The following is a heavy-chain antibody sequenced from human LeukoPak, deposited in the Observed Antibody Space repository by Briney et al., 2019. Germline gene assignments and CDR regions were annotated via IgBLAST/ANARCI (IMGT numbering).Heavy chain of an antibody. D-gene: IGHD2-15*01. CDR3: ARGRRYCSGGSCYRRRNWFDP. Sequence: SETLSLTCTVSGGSVSSGSYYWSWIRQPPGKGLEWIGYIYYSGSTNYNPSLKSRVTISVDTSKNQFSLKLSSVTAADTAVYYCARGRRYCSGGSCYRRRNWFDPWGQGTLVTVSS. CDR2: IYYSGST. J-gene: IGHJ5*02. V-gene: IGHV4-61*01. CDR1: GGSVSSGSYY.